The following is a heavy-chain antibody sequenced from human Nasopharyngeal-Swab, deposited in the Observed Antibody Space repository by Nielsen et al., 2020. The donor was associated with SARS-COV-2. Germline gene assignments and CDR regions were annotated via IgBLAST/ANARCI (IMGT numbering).Heavy chain of an antibody. Sequence: SLTLSCAASGFTFSSYSMNWVRQAQGKGLEWVSSISSSSTYINYADSVQGRFTISRDNAKNSLYLQMNSLRADDTAVYYCASGQYCSSTSCYARGYYYYYGMDVWGQGTTVTVSS. D-gene: IGHD2-2*01. CDR1: GFTFSSYS. CDR2: ISSSSTYI. J-gene: IGHJ6*02. CDR3: ASGQYCSSTSCYARGYYYYYGMDV. V-gene: IGHV3-21*01.